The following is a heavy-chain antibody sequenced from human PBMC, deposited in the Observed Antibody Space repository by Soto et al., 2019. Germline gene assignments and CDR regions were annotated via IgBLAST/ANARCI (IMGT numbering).Heavy chain of an antibody. D-gene: IGHD6-13*01. CDR2: IGGSGRTP. J-gene: IGHJ4*02. V-gene: IGHV3-23*01. Sequence: EVQLLESGGGLVQPGGSLSLSCAASAFTFNNYAMSWVRQAPGKGLEWVSGIGGSGRTPYYADSVKGRFTISRDNSNNTLFLQMNSLRAEETAVYYCAKSLFIASTDTEPFDSWGQGTLVTVSS. CDR3: AKSLFIASTDTEPFDS. CDR1: AFTFNNYA.